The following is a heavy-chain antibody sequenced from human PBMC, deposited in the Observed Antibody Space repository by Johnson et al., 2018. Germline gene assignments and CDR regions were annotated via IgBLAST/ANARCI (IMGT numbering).Heavy chain of an antibody. V-gene: IGHV3-23*04. CDR3: AKENFVPYRPDAFDI. Sequence: VQLVQSGGGLVQPGGSLRLSCAASGFTFSNYAMAWVRLAPGKGLEWVSGISGSGATTYYATSVEGRFTISSDSSNNTVYLQMNSLRADGTAVYYCAKENFVPYRPDAFDILGPGTMVTVSS. CDR2: ISGSGATT. D-gene: IGHD2/OR15-2a*01. J-gene: IGHJ3*02. CDR1: GFTFSNYA.